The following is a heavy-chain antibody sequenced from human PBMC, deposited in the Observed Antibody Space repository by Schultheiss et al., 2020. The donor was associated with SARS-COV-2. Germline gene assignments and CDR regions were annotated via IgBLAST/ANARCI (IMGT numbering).Heavy chain of an antibody. V-gene: IGHV3-48*03. CDR1: GFTFSSYE. CDR2: ISSSGRAI. J-gene: IGHJ3*01. D-gene: IGHD3-22*01. CDR3: ARDTDYYDSSGYYWDAFDV. Sequence: GGSLRLSCAASGFTFSSYEMNWVRQAPGKGLEWVSYISSSGRAIYYADSVKGRFTISRDNAKNSMYLQMNSLRADDTAVYYCARDTDYYDSSGYYWDAFDVWGQGTMVTVSS.